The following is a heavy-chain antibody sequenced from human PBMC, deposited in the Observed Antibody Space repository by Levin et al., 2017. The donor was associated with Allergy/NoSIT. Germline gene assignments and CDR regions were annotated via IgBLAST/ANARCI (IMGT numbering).Heavy chain of an antibody. CDR1: GFSFSKSG. V-gene: IGHV3-48*04. J-gene: IGHJ6*02. CDR3: VRDLTTNRGGMDV. CDR2: IRPTSEII. D-gene: IGHD1-1*01. Sequence: GESLKISCAASGFSFSKSGMNWVRQAPGQGLEWVSYIRPTSEIIHYADSVKGRFIISRDNAKNSLYLQMNSLRVEDTATYYCVRDLTTNRGGMDVWGQGTTVTVSS.